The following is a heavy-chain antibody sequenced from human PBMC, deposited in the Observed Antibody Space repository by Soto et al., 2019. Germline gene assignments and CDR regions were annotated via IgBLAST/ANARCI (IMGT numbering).Heavy chain of an antibody. Sequence: GDALNISCKCSGYIFTSYFIGWVRQMPGKGLEWMWIIYPGDSDTRYSPSFQGQVTISADKSISTAYLKWSSLRSEDTAVYYCERGGPDSNLKSDPWGQRTMVTVSS. CDR3: ERGGPDSNLKSDP. V-gene: IGHV5-51*01. D-gene: IGHD4-4*01. J-gene: IGHJ5*02. CDR1: GYIFTSYF. CDR2: IYPGDSDT.